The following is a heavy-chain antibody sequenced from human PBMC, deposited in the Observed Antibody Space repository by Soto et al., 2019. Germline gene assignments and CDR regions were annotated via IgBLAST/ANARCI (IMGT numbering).Heavy chain of an antibody. CDR3: AGRIAVAGTNYYGMDV. V-gene: IGHV3-64*01. Sequence: EVQLVESGGGLVQPGGSLRLSCAASGFTFSTYTMHWVRQAPGKGLEYVSGISTNGGSTYYTTSVKGRFTISRDNSKNPLYLQMGSLGVEDMAVYYCAGRIAVAGTNYYGMDVWGQGTTVTVSS. CDR1: GFTFSTYT. J-gene: IGHJ6*02. CDR2: ISTNGGST. D-gene: IGHD6-19*01.